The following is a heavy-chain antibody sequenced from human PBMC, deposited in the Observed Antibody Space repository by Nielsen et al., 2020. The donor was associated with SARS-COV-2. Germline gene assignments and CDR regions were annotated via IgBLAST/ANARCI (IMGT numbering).Heavy chain of an antibody. Sequence: GESLKISCAASGFTFSSYWMHWVRQAPGKGLVWVSRINSDGSSTSYADSMKGRFTISRDNAKNTLYLQMNSLRAEDTAVYYCARDSLSVALAEYFQHWGQGTLVTVSS. CDR3: ARDSLSVALAEYFQH. V-gene: IGHV3-74*01. J-gene: IGHJ1*01. D-gene: IGHD6-19*01. CDR1: GFTFSSYW. CDR2: INSDGSST.